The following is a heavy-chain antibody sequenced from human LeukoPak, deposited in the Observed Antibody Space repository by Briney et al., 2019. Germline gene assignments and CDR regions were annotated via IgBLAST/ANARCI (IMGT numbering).Heavy chain of an antibody. D-gene: IGHD3-9*01. V-gene: IGHV4-59*11. CDR1: GSSIKSHF. J-gene: IGHJ4*02. Sequence: SETLSLTCTVSGSSIKSHFWSWVRQPPGKRLEWIGYIFHSGSTNYNPSLKSRVTISVDTSKNQFSLRLTSVTAADTAVYYCARQRLRYFDWLFTELDYWGQGTLVTVSS. CDR2: IFHSGST. CDR3: ARQRLRYFDWLFTELDY.